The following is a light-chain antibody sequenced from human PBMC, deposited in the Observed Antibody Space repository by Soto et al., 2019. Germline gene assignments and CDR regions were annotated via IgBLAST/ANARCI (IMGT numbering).Light chain of an antibody. Sequence: EIVMTQSPATLSVSPGERATLSCRASQSVSGNLAGYQQKPGQAPRLLIYGESTRATGIPASFSGSGSGTEFTLTVSSQQSEDFAGYYCQQYNNWPQVTFGGGTKVEIK. CDR3: QQYNNWPQVT. J-gene: IGKJ4*01. CDR1: QSVSGN. CDR2: GES. V-gene: IGKV3-15*01.